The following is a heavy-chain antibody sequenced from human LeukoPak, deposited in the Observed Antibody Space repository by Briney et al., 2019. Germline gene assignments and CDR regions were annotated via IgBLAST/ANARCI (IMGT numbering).Heavy chain of an antibody. CDR2: ISSSGSTI. J-gene: IGHJ6*02. D-gene: IGHD3-10*01. CDR1: GFTFSDHY. CDR3: ARRGVLWFGELLYYGMDV. Sequence: GGSLRLSCAASGFTFSDHYMSWIRQAPGKGLEWVSYISSSGSTIYYADSVKGRFTISRDNAKNSLYLQMNSLRAEDTAVYYCARRGVLWFGELLYYGMDVWGQGTTVTVSS. V-gene: IGHV3-11*01.